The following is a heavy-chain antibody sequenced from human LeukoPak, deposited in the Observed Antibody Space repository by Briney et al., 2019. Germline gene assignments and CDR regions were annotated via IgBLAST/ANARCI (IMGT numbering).Heavy chain of an antibody. V-gene: IGHV3-23*01. J-gene: IGHJ6*02. CDR2: ISDRGGSK. CDR3: AEDRWVYDFWSGYYSSGMDF. D-gene: IGHD3-3*01. Sequence: GGSLRLSCAASGFTFSSYAMSWVRQAPGKGLEWVPAISDRGGSKYYADPVKGRFTISRDNSKNTLYLQMNSLRAVDMAVYCCAEDRWVYDFWSGYYSSGMDFWGQGTMVTVSS. CDR1: GFTFSSYA.